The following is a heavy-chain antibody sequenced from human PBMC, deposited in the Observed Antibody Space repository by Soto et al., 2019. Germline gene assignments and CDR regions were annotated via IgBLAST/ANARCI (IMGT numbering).Heavy chain of an antibody. Sequence: SVKVSCKASGGTFSSYAISWVRQAPGQGLEWMGGIIPIFGTANYAQKFQGRVTITADESTSTAYMELSSLRSEDTAVYYCATDYEAYISGWDAFDIWGQGTMVTV. CDR1: GGTFSSYA. J-gene: IGHJ3*02. CDR3: ATDYEAYISGWDAFDI. V-gene: IGHV1-69*13. D-gene: IGHD6-19*01. CDR2: IIPIFGTA.